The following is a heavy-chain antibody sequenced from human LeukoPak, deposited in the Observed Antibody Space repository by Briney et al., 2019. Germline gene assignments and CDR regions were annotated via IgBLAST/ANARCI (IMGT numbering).Heavy chain of an antibody. Sequence: GGSLRLSCAASGFTVSSNYMSWVRQAPGKGLEWGSVIYSGGITYYADSVKGRLTISRDNSKNTLYLQMNSLRAEDTAVYYCARVGSGSYDYWGQGTLVTVSS. J-gene: IGHJ4*02. D-gene: IGHD1-26*01. V-gene: IGHV3-53*01. CDR1: GFTVSSNY. CDR3: ARVGSGSYDY. CDR2: IYSGGIT.